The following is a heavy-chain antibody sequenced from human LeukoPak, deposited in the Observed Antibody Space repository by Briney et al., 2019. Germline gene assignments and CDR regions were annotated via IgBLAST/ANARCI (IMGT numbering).Heavy chain of an antibody. V-gene: IGHV3-23*01. D-gene: IGHD3-10*01. Sequence: GGSLRLSCAASGFTFSSYAMSWVRQAPGKGREGVSAITGGGGSTYYADAVRGRFTLSRDNSKNTLYLQMNSLSAEDTAVYYCAKDTRGGGYFGEPPDYWGQGTLVTVSS. CDR3: AKDTRGGGYFGEPPDY. J-gene: IGHJ4*02. CDR2: ITGGGGST. CDR1: GFTFSSYA.